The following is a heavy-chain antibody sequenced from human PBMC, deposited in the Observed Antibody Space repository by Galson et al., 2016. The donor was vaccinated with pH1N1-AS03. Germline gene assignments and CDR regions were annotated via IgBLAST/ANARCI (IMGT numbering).Heavy chain of an antibody. V-gene: IGHV3-21*01. CDR1: GFTFSSHT. Sequence: SLRLSCAASGFTFSSHTMYWVRQAPGKGLEWVSGIDSGSNLIYYGDSVKGRFTVSRDNARQSLFLHMNSLRAEETAVYYCARDAASSGSWYYSDHWGQGILVTVSS. CDR3: ARDAASSGSWYYSDH. D-gene: IGHD6-19*01. J-gene: IGHJ4*02. CDR2: IDSGSNLI.